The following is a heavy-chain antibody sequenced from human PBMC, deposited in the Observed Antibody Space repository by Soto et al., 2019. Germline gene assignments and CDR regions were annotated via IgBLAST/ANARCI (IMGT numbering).Heavy chain of an antibody. D-gene: IGHD3-22*01. CDR3: ARHAAYYVSSGYFGMD. V-gene: IGHV5-10-1*01. J-gene: IGHJ4*02. CDR1: GYTFTNHW. Sequence: GDSLKISCQGSGYTFTNHWITWVRQMPGKGLEWMGRINPSDSHTNYSPSFQGHVTMSVDKSISTAYLQWSSLKASDSAMYYCARHAAYYVSSGYFGMDWGQGTLVT. CDR2: INPSDSHT.